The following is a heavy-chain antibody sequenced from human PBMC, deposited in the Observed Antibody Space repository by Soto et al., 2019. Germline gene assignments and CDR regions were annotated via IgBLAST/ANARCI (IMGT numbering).Heavy chain of an antibody. Sequence: SETLSLTCTVSGGSISSYYWSWIRQPPGKGLEWIGYIYYSGSTNYNPSLKSRVTISVDTSKNQFSLKLSSVTAADTAVYYCARDVRGYGDYFAASGGYNWFDPWGQGTLVTVSS. J-gene: IGHJ5*02. D-gene: IGHD4-17*01. CDR1: GGSISSYY. CDR2: IYYSGST. V-gene: IGHV4-59*01. CDR3: ARDVRGYGDYFAASGGYNWFDP.